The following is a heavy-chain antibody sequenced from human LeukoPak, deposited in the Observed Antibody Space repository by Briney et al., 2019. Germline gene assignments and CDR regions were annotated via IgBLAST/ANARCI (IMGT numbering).Heavy chain of an antibody. V-gene: IGHV3-30*18. Sequence: GGSLRLSCEASGFTFNTYGTHWVRQAPGKGLEWLAVISYDERNKYYADSVKGRFTISRDNSKNTLYLQMSSLRPEDTAVYYCANGAVYCTSPKYPSGSAPSCFAHWGQGTLVTVSS. J-gene: IGHJ4*02. CDR1: GFTFNTYG. D-gene: IGHD2-2*01. CDR3: ANGAVYCTSPKYPSGSAPSCFAH. CDR2: ISYDERNK.